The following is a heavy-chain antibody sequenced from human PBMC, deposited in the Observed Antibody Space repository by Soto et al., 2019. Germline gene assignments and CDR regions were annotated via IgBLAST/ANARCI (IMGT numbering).Heavy chain of an antibody. J-gene: IGHJ5*02. CDR3: ARDAFGYCSSTSCYMVSWFDP. CDR1: GYTFTSYA. CDR2: INAGNGNT. D-gene: IGHD2-2*02. V-gene: IGHV1-3*01. Sequence: ASVKVSCKASGYTFTSYAMHWVRQAPGQRLEWMGWINAGNGNTKYSQKFQGRVTITRDTSASTAYMELSSLRSEDTAVYYCARDAFGYCSSTSCYMVSWFDPWGQGTLVTV.